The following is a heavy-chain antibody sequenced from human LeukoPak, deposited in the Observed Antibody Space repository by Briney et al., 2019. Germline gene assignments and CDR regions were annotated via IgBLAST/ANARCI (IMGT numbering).Heavy chain of an antibody. CDR2: IYYTGST. Sequence: SETLSLTCTVSGGSINNYYWSWIRQPPGKGLEWIGYIYYTGSTNYTPSLKSRVTISVDTSTNQFSLKLTSVTATDTAVYYCARHRPAISGFDYWGQGTLVTVSS. CDR1: GGSINNYY. J-gene: IGHJ4*02. V-gene: IGHV4-59*08. CDR3: ARHRPAISGFDY.